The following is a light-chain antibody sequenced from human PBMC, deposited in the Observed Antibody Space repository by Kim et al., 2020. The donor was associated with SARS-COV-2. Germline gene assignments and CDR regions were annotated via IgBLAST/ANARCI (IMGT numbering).Light chain of an antibody. Sequence: QSITISCTGTSSDVGSYNSVSWYQQYPGKAPKLMIYDVTNRPSGVSNRFSGSKSGNTASLTISGLQTEDEADYYCSSFTSSITYVFGTGTKVTVL. J-gene: IGLJ1*01. CDR1: SSDVGSYNS. V-gene: IGLV2-14*03. CDR3: SSFTSSITYV. CDR2: DVT.